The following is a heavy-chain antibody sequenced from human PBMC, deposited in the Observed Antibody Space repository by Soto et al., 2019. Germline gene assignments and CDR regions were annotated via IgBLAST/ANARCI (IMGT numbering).Heavy chain of an antibody. CDR2: IIPIFGTT. Sequence: QVQLVQSGAEAKEPGSAVKVSCKAPADSFSSYGISWVRQAPGQGLEWMGGIIPIFGTTNYAEKFQGRVTITADESTNTAYMELSSLRSEDTAPYYRARVFPDGWVEPGVVRGYLDTWGRGTLVTVSS. CDR1: ADSFSSYG. D-gene: IGHD3-3*01. J-gene: IGHJ4*02. V-gene: IGHV1-69*01. CDR3: ARVFPDGWVEPGVVRGYLDT.